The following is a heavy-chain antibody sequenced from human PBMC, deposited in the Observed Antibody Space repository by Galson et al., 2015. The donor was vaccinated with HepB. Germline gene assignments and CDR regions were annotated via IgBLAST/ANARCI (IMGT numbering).Heavy chain of an antibody. CDR2: INAGNGNT. J-gene: IGHJ6*02. CDR1: EYTFAMYV. Sequence: SVKVSCKASEYTFAMYVIHWVRQAPGHRLEWMGWINAGNGNTKYSQKFQDRVIITRDTSASTAYMELSSLRFEDTAVYYCARGGHGGYSYDLGGMDVWGQGTTVTVAS. D-gene: IGHD5-18*01. V-gene: IGHV1-3*01. CDR3: ARGGHGGYSYDLGGMDV.